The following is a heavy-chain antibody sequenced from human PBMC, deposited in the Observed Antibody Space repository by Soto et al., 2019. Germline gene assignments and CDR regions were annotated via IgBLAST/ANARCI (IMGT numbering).Heavy chain of an antibody. V-gene: IGHV1-69*01. CDR3: ARVGPAHYYDSSGYYSPLDY. CDR1: GDTFSSYA. Sequence: QVQLVQSGAEVKKPGSSVKVSCKASGDTFSSYAINWVRQAPGQGLEWMGGIIPMFGTANYAQKFKGRVTITAGESTSTVYMELSSLRSEATAVYYCARVGPAHYYDSSGYYSPLDYWGQGPLVTVSS. J-gene: IGHJ4*02. CDR2: IIPMFGTA. D-gene: IGHD3-22*01.